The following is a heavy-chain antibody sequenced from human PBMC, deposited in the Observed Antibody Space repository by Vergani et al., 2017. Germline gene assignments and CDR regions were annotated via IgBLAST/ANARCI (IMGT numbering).Heavy chain of an antibody. V-gene: IGHV4-59*13. D-gene: IGHD3-9*01. CDR3: ARVMYRDEASTGYRLEGMDI. Sequence: QVQLEESGPGLVKPSETLSLTCTVSGGSFNTYYWSWIRQSPGKGLEWIGYIYFTGSTNYNLSLNSRVTMSVDTSKNQFSLKLRSVTAADTAVYFCARVMYRDEASTGYRLEGMDIWGQGTTVTISS. CDR2: IYFTGST. J-gene: IGHJ6*02. CDR1: GGSFNTYY.